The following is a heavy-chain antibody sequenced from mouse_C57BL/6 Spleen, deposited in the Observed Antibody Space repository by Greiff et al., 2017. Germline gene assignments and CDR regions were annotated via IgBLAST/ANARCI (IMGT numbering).Heavy chain of an antibody. D-gene: IGHD1-1*02. Sequence: EVQLQESGAELVRPGASVKLSCTASGFNIKDDYMHWVKQRPEQGLEWIGWIDPENGDTEYASKFQGKATITADTSSNTAYLQLSSLTSEDTAVYYCTRGGKGFAYWGQGTLVTVSA. V-gene: IGHV14-4*01. J-gene: IGHJ3*01. CDR1: GFNIKDDY. CDR2: IDPENGDT. CDR3: TRGGKGFAY.